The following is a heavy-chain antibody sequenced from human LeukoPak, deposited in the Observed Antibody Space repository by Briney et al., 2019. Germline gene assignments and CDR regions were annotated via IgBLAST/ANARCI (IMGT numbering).Heavy chain of an antibody. CDR1: GGSFSGYC. CDR2: INHSGST. J-gene: IGHJ4*01. Sequence: SETLSLTCSVYGGSFSGYCWSWIRQPPGKGLEWIGEINHSGSTNYNPSLKTRVTISLDRSKDQFSLKLASVTAADTAVYYCTRGKPETVFDSWGRGTLVTVSS. CDR3: TRGKPETVFDS. V-gene: IGHV4-34*01.